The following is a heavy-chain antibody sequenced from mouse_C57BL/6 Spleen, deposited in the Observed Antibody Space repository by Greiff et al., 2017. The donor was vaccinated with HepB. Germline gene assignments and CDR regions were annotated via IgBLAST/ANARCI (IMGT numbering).Heavy chain of an antibody. J-gene: IGHJ2*01. CDR1: GFSLTSYG. Sequence: QVQLQQSGPGLVQPSQSLSITCTVSGFSLTSYGVHWVRQSPGKGLEWLGVIWSGGSTDYNAAFISRLSISKDNFKSQVFFKKNSLQADDTAIYYCARNYPTPYYYGSALDYWGQGTTLTVSS. V-gene: IGHV2-2*01. D-gene: IGHD1-1*01. CDR2: IWSGGST. CDR3: ARNYPTPYYYGSALDY.